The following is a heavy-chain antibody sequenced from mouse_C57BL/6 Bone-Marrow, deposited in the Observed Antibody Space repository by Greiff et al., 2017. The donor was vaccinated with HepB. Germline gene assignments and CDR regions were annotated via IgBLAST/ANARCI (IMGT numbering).Heavy chain of an antibody. CDR3: ARDAPVYYGSSRWYFDV. CDR1: GFTFSDFY. Sequence: EVKLVESGGGLVQSGRSLRLSCATSGFTFSDFYMEWVRQAPGKGLEWIAASRNKANDYTTEYSASVKGRFIVSRDTSQSILYLQMNALRAEDTAIYYCARDAPVYYGSSRWYFDVWGTGTTVTVSS. J-gene: IGHJ1*03. CDR2: SRNKANDYTT. D-gene: IGHD1-1*01. V-gene: IGHV7-1*01.